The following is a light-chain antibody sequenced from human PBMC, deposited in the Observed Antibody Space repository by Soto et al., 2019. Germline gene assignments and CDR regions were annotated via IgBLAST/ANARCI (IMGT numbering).Light chain of an antibody. J-gene: IGKJ1*01. V-gene: IGKV3-20*01. CDR3: QQYGSSPPWT. CDR2: GAS. CDR1: QSVSNNY. Sequence: EIVLTQSPGTLSLSPGERATLSCRASQSVSNNYLAGYQQKPGQAPRRLIYGASSRATGIPDRISGTGSGTDFSLTISRLEPEDFSVYYCQQYGSSPPWTFGQGTKVDIK.